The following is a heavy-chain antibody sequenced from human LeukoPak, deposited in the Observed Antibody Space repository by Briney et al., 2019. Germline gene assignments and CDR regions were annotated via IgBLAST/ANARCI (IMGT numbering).Heavy chain of an antibody. Sequence: PSQTLSLTCTVSGGSISSSSYYWSWIRQPAGKGLEWIGRIYTSGSTNYNPSLKSRVTISVDTSKNQFSLKLSSVTAADTAVYYCARGRPFDIWGQGTMVTVSS. CDR2: IYTSGST. V-gene: IGHV4-61*02. J-gene: IGHJ3*02. CDR1: GGSISSSSYY. CDR3: ARGRPFDI.